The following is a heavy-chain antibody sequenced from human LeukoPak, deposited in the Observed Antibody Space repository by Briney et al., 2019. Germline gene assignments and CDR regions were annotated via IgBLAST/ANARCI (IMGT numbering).Heavy chain of an antibody. V-gene: IGHV4-30-4*01. J-gene: IGHJ4*02. Sequence: SQTLSLTCTVSGGSISSGDYYWSWIRQPPGKGLVWIGYIYYSGSTYYNPSLKSRVTISVDTSKNQFSLKLSSVTAADTAVYSCARHKDAAMVTTFDFWGQGTLVTVSS. CDR3: ARHKDAAMVTTFDF. CDR2: IYYSGST. CDR1: GGSISSGDYY. D-gene: IGHD5-18*01.